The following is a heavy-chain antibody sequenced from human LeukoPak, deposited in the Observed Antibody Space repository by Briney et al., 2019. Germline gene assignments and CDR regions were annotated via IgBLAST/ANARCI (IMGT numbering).Heavy chain of an antibody. Sequence: ASVKVSCKASGYSFTGQDMHWVRQAPGPGLEWMGWINPNSGDTNYAQKFQGRVTMTRDTTISTAYMELNRLTSDDTAVYYCASYPRYSSTPPFDYWGQGTPVTVSS. CDR3: ASYPRYSSTPPFDY. CDR2: INPNSGDT. D-gene: IGHD6-19*01. V-gene: IGHV1-2*02. J-gene: IGHJ4*02. CDR1: GYSFTGQD.